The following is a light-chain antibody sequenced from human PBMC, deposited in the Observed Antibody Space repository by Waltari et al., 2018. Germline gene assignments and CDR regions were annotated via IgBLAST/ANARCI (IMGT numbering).Light chain of an antibody. Sequence: QSALTQPAYVSGSPGQSITISCTGTSSDLGGYNYFSWYQQHPGKAPKLMIFDVTKRPSGVSDRFSGSKSGNTASLTISGLHTDDESDYYCSSYTSTNTVIFGGGTKVTVL. CDR2: DVT. CDR3: SSYTSTNTVI. V-gene: IGLV2-14*03. CDR1: SSDLGGYNY. J-gene: IGLJ2*01.